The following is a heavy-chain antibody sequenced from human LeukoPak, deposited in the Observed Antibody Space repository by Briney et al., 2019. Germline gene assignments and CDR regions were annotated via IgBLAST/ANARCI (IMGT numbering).Heavy chain of an antibody. CDR2: INPNSGGT. D-gene: IGHD5-18*01. CDR3: ARDSDTAMAVGFDY. Sequence: APVKVSCKASGYTFTGYYMHWVRQAPGQGLEWMGWINPNSGGTNYAQKFQGRVTMTRDTSISTAYMELSRLRSDDTAVYYCARDSDTAMAVGFDYWGQGTLVTVSS. J-gene: IGHJ4*02. CDR1: GYTFTGYY. V-gene: IGHV1-2*02.